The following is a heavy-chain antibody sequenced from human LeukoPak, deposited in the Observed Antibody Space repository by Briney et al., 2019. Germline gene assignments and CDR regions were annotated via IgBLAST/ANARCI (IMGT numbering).Heavy chain of an antibody. V-gene: IGHV3-23*01. CDR3: ARSGLSRFGF. Sequence: GVLRLSCAASGFTFSSYAMSWVRQAPGKGLEWVSAISGSGGSTYYADSVKGRFTISRDNSRNTLYLQMNSLRAEDTAVYYCARSGLSRFGFWGQGTLVTVSS. D-gene: IGHD2/OR15-2a*01. CDR2: ISGSGGST. J-gene: IGHJ4*02. CDR1: GFTFSSYA.